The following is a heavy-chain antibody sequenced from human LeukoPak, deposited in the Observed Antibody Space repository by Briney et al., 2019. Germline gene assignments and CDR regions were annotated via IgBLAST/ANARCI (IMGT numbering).Heavy chain of an antibody. Sequence: ASVKVSCKASGYTFTGYYMHWVRQAPGQGLEWMGWINPNSGGTSYAQKFQGWVTMTRDTSISTAYMELSRLRSDDTAVYYCARGLNYYGSGSYRDWFDPWGQGTLSPSPQ. CDR1: GYTFTGYY. D-gene: IGHD3-10*01. CDR2: INPNSGGT. CDR3: ARGLNYYGSGSYRDWFDP. J-gene: IGHJ5*02. V-gene: IGHV1-2*04.